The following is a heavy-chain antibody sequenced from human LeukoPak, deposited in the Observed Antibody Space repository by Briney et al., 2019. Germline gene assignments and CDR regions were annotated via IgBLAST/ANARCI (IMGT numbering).Heavy chain of an antibody. CDR2: IKQDGTEK. D-gene: IGHD1-26*01. J-gene: IGHJ4*02. Sequence: GGSLRLSCAASGFTFSSYWMSWVRQAPGEGLEWVANIKQDGTEKYYMDSVKGRFTISRDNAKNSLYLQMNSLRAEDTAVYYCARDSGSFTLYDYWGQGTLVTVSS. V-gene: IGHV3-7*05. CDR1: GFTFSSYW. CDR3: ARDSGSFTLYDY.